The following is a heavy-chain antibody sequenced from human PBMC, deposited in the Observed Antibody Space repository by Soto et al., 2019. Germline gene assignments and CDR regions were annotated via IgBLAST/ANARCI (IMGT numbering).Heavy chain of an antibody. Sequence: SETLSLTCAVYGGSFSGYYWTWIRQPPGTGLEWIGEINHSGSTNYNPSLKSRVTISVDTSKNQFSLKLTSVTAADTAVYYCASRNYGSGIGMDVWGQGTTVTVSS. J-gene: IGHJ6*02. CDR3: ASRNYGSGIGMDV. CDR2: INHSGST. D-gene: IGHD3-10*01. V-gene: IGHV4-34*01. CDR1: GGSFSGYY.